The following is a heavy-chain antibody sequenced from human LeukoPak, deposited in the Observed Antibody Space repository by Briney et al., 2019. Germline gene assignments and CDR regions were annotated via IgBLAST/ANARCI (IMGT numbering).Heavy chain of an antibody. CDR1: GGSFSGYY. Sequence: SETLSLTCAVYGGSFSGYYWSWIRQPPGKGLEWIGEINHSGSTNYNPSLKSRVTISVDTSKNQFSLKLGSVTAADTAVYYCARGGLRYFDYWGQGTLVTVSS. V-gene: IGHV4-34*01. CDR3: ARGGLRYFDY. J-gene: IGHJ4*02. CDR2: INHSGST. D-gene: IGHD3-9*01.